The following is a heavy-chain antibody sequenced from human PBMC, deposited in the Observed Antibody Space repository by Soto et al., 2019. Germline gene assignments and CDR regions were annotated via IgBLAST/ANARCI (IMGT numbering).Heavy chain of an antibody. J-gene: IGHJ6*03. CDR3: ARSGYYGSGVMDV. D-gene: IGHD3-10*01. Sequence: GGSLRLSCAASGFTFSSYWMHWVRQAPGKGLVWVSRINSDGSTTSYADSVKGRFTISRDKAKNTLYLQMNSLRAEDTAVYYCARSGYYGSGVMDVWGKGTTVTVSS. CDR1: GFTFSSYW. CDR2: INSDGSTT. V-gene: IGHV3-74*01.